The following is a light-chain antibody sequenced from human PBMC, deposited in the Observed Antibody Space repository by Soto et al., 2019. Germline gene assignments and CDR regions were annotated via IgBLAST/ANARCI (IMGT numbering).Light chain of an antibody. J-gene: IGKJ1*01. V-gene: IGKV3-15*01. CDR1: QNVNIN. CDR2: GAS. Sequence: EIVMTQSPATLSVSPGERATLSCRASQNVNINLAWYQQKPGQAPKLLIYGASTRATGIPARFSGSGSGTEFTLTISSLQSEDFAVYYCQQYNNWPRTFGQGTKVEIK. CDR3: QQYNNWPRT.